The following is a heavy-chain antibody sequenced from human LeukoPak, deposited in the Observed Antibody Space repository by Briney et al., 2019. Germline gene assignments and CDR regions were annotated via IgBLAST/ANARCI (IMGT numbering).Heavy chain of an antibody. Sequence: GGSLRLSCAASGFTFSSYGMHWVRQAPGKGLEWVAVIWYDGSNKYYADSVKGRFTISRDNSKNTLYLQMNSLRAEDTAVYYCARDVNSSGWYYYYGMDVRGQGTTVTVSS. J-gene: IGHJ6*02. CDR3: ARDVNSSGWYYYYGMDV. CDR1: GFTFSSYG. D-gene: IGHD6-19*01. CDR2: IWYDGSNK. V-gene: IGHV3-33*01.